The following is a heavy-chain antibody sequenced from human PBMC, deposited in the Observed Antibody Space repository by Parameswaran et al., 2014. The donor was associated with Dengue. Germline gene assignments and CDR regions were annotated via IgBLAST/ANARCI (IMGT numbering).Heavy chain of an antibody. CDR3: ARPNSFNWPWAFDV. V-gene: IGHV3-66*01. J-gene: IGHJ3*01. D-gene: IGHD2-15*01. Sequence: WIRQPPGKGLEWVSLIYGGGTYYADSVKGRFTISRDNSKNTLSLQMNSLRAEDTAVYYCARPNSFNWPWAFDVWGQGTMVTVSS. CDR2: IYGGGT.